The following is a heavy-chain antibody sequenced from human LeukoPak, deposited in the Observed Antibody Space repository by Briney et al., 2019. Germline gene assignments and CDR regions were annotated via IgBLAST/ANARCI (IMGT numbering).Heavy chain of an antibody. D-gene: IGHD5-12*01. V-gene: IGHV3-21*01. CDR1: GFTFSSYS. CDR2: ISSSSSYI. Sequence: PGGSLRLSCAASGFTFSSYSMNWVRQAPGKGLEWVSSISSSSSYIYYADSVKGRFTISRDNAKNSLYLQMNSLRAEDTAVYYCARDQEPYLDTITYSCDYWGQGTLVTVSS. CDR3: ARDQEPYLDTITYSCDY. J-gene: IGHJ4*02.